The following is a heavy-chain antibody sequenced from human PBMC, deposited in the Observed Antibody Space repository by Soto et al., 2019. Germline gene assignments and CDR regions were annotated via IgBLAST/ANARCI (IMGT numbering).Heavy chain of an antibody. J-gene: IGHJ6*02. V-gene: IGHV1-69*12. CDR2: IIPIFGTA. Sequence: QVQLVQSGAEVKKPGSSVKVSCKASGGTFSSYAISCVRQAPVQGLEWMGGIIPIFGTANYAQKFQGSVTITAYESTSTAYLERSRLRSEDTAVYYCARDRITMVRGAPDVYGMDVWGQGTTVTVS. CDR1: GGTFSSYA. CDR3: ARDRITMVRGAPDVYGMDV. D-gene: IGHD3-10*01.